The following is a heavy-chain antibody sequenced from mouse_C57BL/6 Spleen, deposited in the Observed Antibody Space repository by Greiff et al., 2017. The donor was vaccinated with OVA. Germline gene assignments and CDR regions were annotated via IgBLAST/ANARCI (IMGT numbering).Heavy chain of an antibody. D-gene: IGHD4-1*01. V-gene: IGHV1-82*01. CDR2: IYPGDGDT. J-gene: IGHJ2*01. Sequence: VQLQESGPELVKPGASVKISCKASGYAFSSSWMTWVKQRPGKGLEWIGRIYPGDGDTNYNGKFKGKATLTADKSSSTAYIQLSSLTSEDSAVYFCARYWDGFGYWGQGTTLTVSS. CDR1: GYAFSSSW. CDR3: ARYWDGFGY.